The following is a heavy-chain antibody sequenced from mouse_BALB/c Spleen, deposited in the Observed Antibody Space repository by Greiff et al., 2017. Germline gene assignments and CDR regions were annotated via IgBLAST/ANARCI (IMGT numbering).Heavy chain of an antibody. V-gene: IGHV1-7*01. CDR2: INPSTGYT. D-gene: IGHD3-3*01. J-gene: IGHJ4*01. CDR3: ARGTLYAMDY. Sequence: QVHVKQSGAELAKPGASVKMSCKASGYTFTSYWMHWVKQRPGQGLEWIGYINPSTGYTEYNQKFKDKATLTADKSSSTAYMQLSSLTSEDSAFYYCARGTLYAMDYWGQGTSVTVSS. CDR1: GYTFTSYW.